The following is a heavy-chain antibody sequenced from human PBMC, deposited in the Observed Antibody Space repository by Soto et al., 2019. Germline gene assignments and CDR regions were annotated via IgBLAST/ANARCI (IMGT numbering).Heavy chain of an antibody. Sequence: GESLKISCKGSGYSFTSYWISWVRQMPGKGLEWMGRIDPSDSYTNYSPSFQGHVTISADKSISTAYLQWSSLKASDTAMYYCAREGLVLAPSTVNSDHYYYAMDVWGQGTTVTVSS. CDR2: IDPSDSYT. V-gene: IGHV5-10-1*01. CDR1: GYSFTSYW. D-gene: IGHD3-3*02. J-gene: IGHJ6*02. CDR3: AREGLVLAPSTVNSDHYYYAMDV.